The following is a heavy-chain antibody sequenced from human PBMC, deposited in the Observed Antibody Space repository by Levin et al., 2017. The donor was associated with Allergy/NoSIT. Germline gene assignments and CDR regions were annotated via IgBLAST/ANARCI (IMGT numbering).Heavy chain of an antibody. CDR3: ARPVTGTTGGDI. D-gene: IGHD1-20*01. Sequence: GGSLRLSCAASGFTFSSYAMHWVRQAPGKGLEWVAVISYDGSNKYYADSVKGRFTISRDNSKNTLYLQMNSLRAEDTAVYYCARPVTGTTGGDIWGQGTMVTVSS. V-gene: IGHV3-30-3*01. CDR1: GFTFSSYA. J-gene: IGHJ3*02. CDR2: ISYDGSNK.